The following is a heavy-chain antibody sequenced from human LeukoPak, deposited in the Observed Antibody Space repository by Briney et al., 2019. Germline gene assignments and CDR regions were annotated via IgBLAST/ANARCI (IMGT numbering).Heavy chain of an antibody. J-gene: IGHJ2*01. D-gene: IGHD3-22*01. CDR3: ATLEIVVVPSWYFDL. CDR1: GFTFSSYA. Sequence: AGSLRLSCAASGFTFSSYAMHWVRQAPGKGLGWVAVISYDGSNKYYADSVKGRFTVSRDNSKNTLYLQMNSLRAEDTAVYYCATLEIVVVPSWYFDLWGRGTLVTVSS. V-gene: IGHV3-30*04. CDR2: ISYDGSNK.